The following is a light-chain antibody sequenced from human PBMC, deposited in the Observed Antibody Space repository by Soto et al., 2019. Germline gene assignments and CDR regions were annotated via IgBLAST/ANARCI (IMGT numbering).Light chain of an antibody. V-gene: IGKV3-20*01. CDR2: AAS. J-gene: IGKJ1*01. Sequence: EVVLTQSPGTLSLSPGERATLSCRASQSVSSNYLAWFQQKPGQAPRLLIYAASSRTAGSPDRFSGSGSETDFTLTISRLEPEDFAVYYCQYYGSSVRAFGRGAKVDIK. CDR1: QSVSSNY. CDR3: QYYGSSVRA.